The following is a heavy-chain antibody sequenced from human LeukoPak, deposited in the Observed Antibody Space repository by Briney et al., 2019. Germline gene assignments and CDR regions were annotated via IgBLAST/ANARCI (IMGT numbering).Heavy chain of an antibody. J-gene: IGHJ3*02. Sequence: ASVKVSCKASGYTFTTYYMHWVRQAPGQGLEWMGIINPSGDSTRYAQKFQDRVTMTRDMSTSTVYMELSSLRSEDTAVYYCASRGGEPAAMPNDAFDMWGQGTMVTVSS. CDR3: ASRGGEPAAMPNDAFDM. V-gene: IGHV1-46*01. CDR2: INPSGDST. D-gene: IGHD2-2*01. CDR1: GYTFTTYY.